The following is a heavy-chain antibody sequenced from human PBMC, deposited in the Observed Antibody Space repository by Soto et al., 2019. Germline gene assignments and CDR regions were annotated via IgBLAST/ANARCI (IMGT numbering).Heavy chain of an antibody. D-gene: IGHD3-9*01. CDR1: GYTFTSYG. CDR3: ARLAEYYDILTGYYNADWFDP. CDR2: ISAYNGNT. V-gene: IGHV1-18*01. J-gene: IGHJ5*02. Sequence: ASVKVSCKASGYTFTSYGISWVRQAPGQGLEWMGWISAYNGNTNYAQKLQGRVTMTTDTSTSTAYMELRSLRSDDTAVYYCARLAEYYDILTGYYNADWFDPWGQGTLVTVS.